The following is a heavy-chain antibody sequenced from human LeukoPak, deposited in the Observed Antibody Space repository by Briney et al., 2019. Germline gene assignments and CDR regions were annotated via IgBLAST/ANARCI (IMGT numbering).Heavy chain of an antibody. D-gene: IGHD1-26*01. V-gene: IGHV4-4*07. CDR3: ARDSGGSYYYYYYYMDV. J-gene: IGHJ6*03. CDR2: IYTSGST. Sequence: PSETLSLTCTVSGGSISSYYWSWIRQPAGKGLEWIGRIYTSGSTNYNPSLKSRVAMSVDTSKNQFSLKLSSVTAADTAVYYCARDSGGSYYYYYYYMDVWGKGTTVTVSS. CDR1: GGSISSYY.